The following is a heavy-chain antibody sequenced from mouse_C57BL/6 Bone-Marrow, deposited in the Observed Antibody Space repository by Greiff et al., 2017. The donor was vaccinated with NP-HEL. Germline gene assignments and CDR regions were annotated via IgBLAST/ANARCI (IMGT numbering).Heavy chain of an antibody. CDR1: GYTFTSYW. Sequence: QVQLQQPGAELVKPGASVKLSCKASGYTFTSYWMHWVKQRPGQGLEWIGMIHPYSGSTNYNEKFKSKATLTVDKSSSTAYMQLSSLTSEDSAVYYCARGGNYELYYAMDYWGQGTAVTVSS. CDR2: IHPYSGST. CDR3: ARGGNYELYYAMDY. V-gene: IGHV1-64*01. D-gene: IGHD2-1*01. J-gene: IGHJ4*01.